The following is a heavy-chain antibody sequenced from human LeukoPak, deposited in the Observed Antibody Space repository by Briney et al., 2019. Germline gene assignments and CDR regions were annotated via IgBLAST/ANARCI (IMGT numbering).Heavy chain of an antibody. J-gene: IGHJ5*02. CDR1: GGSISSGGYY. CDR2: IYYSGST. D-gene: IGHD3-10*01. CDR3: ARVSRTRGVRGVSFNWFDP. V-gene: IGHV4-31*03. Sequence: SETLSLTCTVSGGSISSGGYYWSWIRQHPGKGLEWIGYIYYSGSTYYNPSLKSRVTISVDTSKNQFSLKLSSVTAADTAVYYCARVSRTRGVRGVSFNWFDPWGQGTLVTVSS.